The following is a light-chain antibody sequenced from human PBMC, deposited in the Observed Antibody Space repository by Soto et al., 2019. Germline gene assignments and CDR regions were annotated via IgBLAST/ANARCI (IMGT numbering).Light chain of an antibody. J-gene: IGLJ2*01. CDR3: SSYTSISTLRVL. Sequence: QSALTQPASVSGSPGQSITISCTGTSSDVGASNSVSWYQHHPGKGPKLIIYEVSNRPSGVSNRFSGSKSGNTASLTISGLQAEDEADYYCSSYTSISTLRVLFGGGTKVTVL. CDR2: EVS. V-gene: IGLV2-14*01. CDR1: SSDVGASNS.